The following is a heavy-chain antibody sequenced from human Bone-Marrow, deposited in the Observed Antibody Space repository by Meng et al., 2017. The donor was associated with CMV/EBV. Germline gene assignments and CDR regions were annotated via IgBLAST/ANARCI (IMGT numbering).Heavy chain of an antibody. CDR3: TKGVTIFGVVIGYYFDY. Sequence: GESLKISCATSGFTFSDSHMHWVRRAPGKGLEWLTVIWYDGSTHFYADSVKGRFTVSRDNSKSTLYLQMNSLRAEDTAVYYCTKGVTIFGVVIGYYFDYWGQGTLVTVSS. CDR2: IWYDGSTH. CDR1: GFTFSDSH. D-gene: IGHD3-3*01. V-gene: IGHV3-33*06. J-gene: IGHJ4*02.